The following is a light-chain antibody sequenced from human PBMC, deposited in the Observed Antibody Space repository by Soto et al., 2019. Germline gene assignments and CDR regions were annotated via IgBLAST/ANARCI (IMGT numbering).Light chain of an antibody. CDR1: QSVSSD. V-gene: IGKV3-20*01. J-gene: IGKJ5*01. CDR2: GAS. Sequence: EIVMTQSPATLSVSPGERVTLSCRASQSVSSDLAWYQQKRGQAPRLLIYGASSRATGIPDRFSGSGSGTDFTLTISRLEPEDFAVYYCQQYGSSPITFGQGTRLEIK. CDR3: QQYGSSPIT.